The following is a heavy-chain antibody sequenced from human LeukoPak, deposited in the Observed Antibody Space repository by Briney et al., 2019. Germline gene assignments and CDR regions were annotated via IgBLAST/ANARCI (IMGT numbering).Heavy chain of an antibody. CDR2: MNPNSGNT. Sequence: GASVKVSCKASGYTFTSYDINWVRQATGQGLEWMGWMNPNSGNTGYAQKFQGRVTMTRNTSISTAYMELSSLRSEDTAVYYCARGLGLHYYDRSPEGYWGQGTLVTVSS. J-gene: IGHJ4*02. V-gene: IGHV1-8*01. CDR1: GYTFTSYD. D-gene: IGHD3-22*01. CDR3: ARGLGLHYYDRSPEGY.